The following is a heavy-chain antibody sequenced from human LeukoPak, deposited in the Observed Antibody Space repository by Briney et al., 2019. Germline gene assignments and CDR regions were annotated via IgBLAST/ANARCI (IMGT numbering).Heavy chain of an antibody. J-gene: IGHJ4*02. D-gene: IGHD6-13*01. CDR1: SGSFSGYY. Sequence: SETLSLTCAVYSGSFSGYYWNWIRQPPGKGLEWIREISHSGSTKYNPSLKSRVTISADTSKNQFSLKLSSVTAADTAVYYCARAKYSGSWTDYWGQGTLVTVSS. CDR3: ARAKYSGSWTDY. CDR2: ISHSGST. V-gene: IGHV4-34*01.